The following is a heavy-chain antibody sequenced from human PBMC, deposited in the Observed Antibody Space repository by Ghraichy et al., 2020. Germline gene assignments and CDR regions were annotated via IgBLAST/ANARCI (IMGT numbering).Heavy chain of an antibody. J-gene: IGHJ4*02. V-gene: IGHV1-2*02. D-gene: IGHD6-19*01. CDR1: GYTFTGYY. CDR2: INPNSGGT. CDR3: ARVHSEVSSGWYYFDY. Sequence: ASVKVSCKASGYTFTGYYMHWVQQAPGQGLEWMGWINPNSGGTNYAQKFQGRVTMTRDTSISTAYMELSRLRSDDTAVYYCARVHSEVSSGWYYFDYWGQGTLVTVSS.